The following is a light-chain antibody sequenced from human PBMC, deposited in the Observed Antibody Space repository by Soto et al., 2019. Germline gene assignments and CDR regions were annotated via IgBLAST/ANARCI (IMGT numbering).Light chain of an antibody. J-gene: IGKJ5*01. V-gene: IGKV3-11*01. CDR1: QSVSSY. CDR2: DAS. Sequence: EIVLTQSPATLSFPPGERATLSCRASQSVSSYLAWYQKKPGQAPRLLIYDASNRATVIPAGFSGSCSGTDITLTISSLEPEDFAVYYCQQRSNWPSFGQGTRLEIK. CDR3: QQRSNWPS.